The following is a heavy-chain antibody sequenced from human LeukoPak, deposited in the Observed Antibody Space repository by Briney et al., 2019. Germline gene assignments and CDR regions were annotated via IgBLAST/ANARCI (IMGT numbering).Heavy chain of an antibody. CDR1: GGSISSSDW. Sequence: SETLSLTCAVSGGSISSSDWWSWVRPPPGKGLEWLGQLYYSGSTNYNPSLKSRVTISVDKSKNQFSLKLSSVTAADTAVYYCARVSGSYFDYWGQGTLVTVSS. V-gene: IGHV4-4*02. J-gene: IGHJ4*02. CDR3: ARVSGSYFDY. D-gene: IGHD1-26*01. CDR2: LYYSGST.